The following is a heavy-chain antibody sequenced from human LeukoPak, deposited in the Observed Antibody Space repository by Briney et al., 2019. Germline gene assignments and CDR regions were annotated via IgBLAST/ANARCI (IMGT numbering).Heavy chain of an antibody. V-gene: IGHV3-30*18. Sequence: GGSLRLSCAASGFTFSSYGMHWVRQAPGKGLEWVAVISYDGSNKYYADSVKGRFTISRDNSKNTLYLQMNSLRAEDTAVYYCVKIPSLDYHDYWGQGTLVTVSS. CDR2: ISYDGSNK. CDR3: VKIPSLDYHDY. D-gene: IGHD2-21*01. CDR1: GFTFSSYG. J-gene: IGHJ4*02.